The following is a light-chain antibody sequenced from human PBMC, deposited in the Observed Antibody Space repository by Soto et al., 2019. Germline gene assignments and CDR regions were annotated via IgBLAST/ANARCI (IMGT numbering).Light chain of an antibody. V-gene: IGLV2-14*03. CDR2: DVS. J-gene: IGLJ1*01. CDR3: NSYRRGGTYV. CDR1: SSDVGGYNY. Sequence: QSVLTQAASVSWAPGQSRTIFFTGTSSDVGGYNYVSWYQQYPGKAPKLMIYDVSSRPSGVSNRFSGSKSDNTASLTISGLQAEDEADYYCNSYRRGGTYVFGTGTKVTVL.